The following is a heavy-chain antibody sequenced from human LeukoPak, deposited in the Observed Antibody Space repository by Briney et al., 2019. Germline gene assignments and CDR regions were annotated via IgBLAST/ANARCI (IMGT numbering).Heavy chain of an antibody. D-gene: IGHD2/OR15-2a*01. J-gene: IGHJ4*02. CDR3: AKEIVPGTSRSFDY. Sequence: GGSLRLSCAASRFTFSSYTMAWVRQAPGKGLECVSSKGRFTISRDTSKNTLYLQMNSLRAEDTAIYYCAKEIVPGTSRSFDYWGQGTLVTVSS. V-gene: IGHV3-23*01. CDR1: RFTFSSYT.